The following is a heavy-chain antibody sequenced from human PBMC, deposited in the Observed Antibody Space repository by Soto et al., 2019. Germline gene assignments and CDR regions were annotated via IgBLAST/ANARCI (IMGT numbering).Heavy chain of an antibody. CDR3: AREDFPQRGSYYDS. CDR1: GYTFTPYS. D-gene: IGHD1-26*01. J-gene: IGHJ4*02. CDR2: IRPGKGDT. V-gene: IGHV1-3*01. Sequence: ASVKVSFKASGYTFTPYSIHWVRQAPGQRFEWLGWIRPGKGDTQYSQKLQGRVTITRDTSASTTYMDLSSLRSEDSAVYYWAREDFPQRGSYYDSWGQGTLVTVSS.